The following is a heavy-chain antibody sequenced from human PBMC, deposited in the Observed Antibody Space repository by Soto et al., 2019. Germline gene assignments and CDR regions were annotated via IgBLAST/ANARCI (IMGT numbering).Heavy chain of an antibody. CDR2: TSYDGLNT. V-gene: IGHV3-30-3*02. D-gene: IGHD4-17*01. CDR1: GFTLSSYA. Sequence: HPGGSLRLSCAASGFTLSSYAMHWVRQAPGKGLEWVAVTSYDGLNTFYRDSVKGRFTISRDTSKNTLNLQMNSLKSEDTAVYYRAKSSSGLREYFDYWGRGTLVTVSS. J-gene: IGHJ4*02. CDR3: AKSSSGLREYFDY.